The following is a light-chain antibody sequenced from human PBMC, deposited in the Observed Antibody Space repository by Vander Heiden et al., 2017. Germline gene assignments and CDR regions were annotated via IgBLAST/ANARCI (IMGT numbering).Light chain of an antibody. CDR3: QQSYSTPRT. J-gene: IGKJ1*01. V-gene: IGKV1-39*01. CDR1: QSISSY. CDR2: AAS. Sequence: DIQMTQPPSSLSASVGDRVTITCRASQSISSYLNWYQQKPGKAPKLLIYAASSLQSGVPSRFSGSVSGTDFTLTISSLQPEDFATYYCQQSYSTPRTFGQGTKVEFK.